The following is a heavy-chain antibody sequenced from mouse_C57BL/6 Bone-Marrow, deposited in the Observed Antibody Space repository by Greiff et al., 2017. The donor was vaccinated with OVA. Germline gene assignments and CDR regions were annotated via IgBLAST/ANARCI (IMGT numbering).Heavy chain of an antibody. J-gene: IGHJ3*01. CDR3: AREGAQLRLRPAWFAY. CDR2: ISPRDGST. CDR1: GYTFTDHT. V-gene: IGHV1-78*01. D-gene: IGHD3-1*01. Sequence: QVQLQQSDAELVKPGASVKISCKVSGYTFTDHTIHWMKQRPEQGLEWIGYISPRDGSTKYNEKFKGKATLTADKSSSTAYMQLNSLTSEDSAVYFCAREGAQLRLRPAWFAYWGQGTLVTVSA.